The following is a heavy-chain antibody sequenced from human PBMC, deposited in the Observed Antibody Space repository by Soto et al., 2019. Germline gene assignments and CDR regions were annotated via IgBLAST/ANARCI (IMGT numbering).Heavy chain of an antibody. CDR2: IYYSGST. J-gene: IGHJ6*03. D-gene: IGHD3-3*01. CDR3: ARLPNYDFWSGRGYVYFYYMDV. CDR1: GGSISSSTYY. Sequence: SETLSLTCTVSGGSISSSTYYWGWIRQPPGSGLEWIGTIYYSGSTYYNPSLKSRVTISVDTSKNQFPLKLSSVTAADTAVYYCARLPNYDFWSGRGYVYFYYMDVWGKGTTVTVSS. V-gene: IGHV4-39*01.